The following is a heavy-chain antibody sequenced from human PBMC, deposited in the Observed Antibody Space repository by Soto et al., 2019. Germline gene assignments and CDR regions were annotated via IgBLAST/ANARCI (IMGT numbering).Heavy chain of an antibody. J-gene: IGHJ6*02. Sequence: SETLSLTCTVSGGSVSSGSYYWSWIRQPPGKGLEWIGYIYYSGSTNYNPSLKSRVTISVDTSKNQFSLKLSSVTAADTAVYYCARGVGYYYGMDVWGQGTTVTVSS. V-gene: IGHV4-61*01. CDR3: ARGVGYYYGMDV. CDR1: GGSVSSGSYY. CDR2: IYYSGST.